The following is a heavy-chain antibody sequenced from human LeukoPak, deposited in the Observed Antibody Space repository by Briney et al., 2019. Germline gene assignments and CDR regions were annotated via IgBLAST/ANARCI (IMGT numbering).Heavy chain of an antibody. CDR1: GFTFSDYY. CDR3: ARDPAVATSIAYYFDY. D-gene: IGHD5-12*01. V-gene: IGHV3-11*06. CDR2: ISSSSSYI. Sequence: GSLRLSCAASGFTFSDYYMSWIRQAPGKGLEWVSSISSSSSYIYYADSVKGRFTISRDNAKNSLYLQMNSLRAEDTAVYYCARDPAVATSIAYYFDYWGQGTLVTVSS. J-gene: IGHJ4*02.